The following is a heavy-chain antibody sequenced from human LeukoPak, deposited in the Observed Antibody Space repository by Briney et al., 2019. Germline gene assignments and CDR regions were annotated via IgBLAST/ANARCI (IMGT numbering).Heavy chain of an antibody. V-gene: IGHV1-18*01. CDR2: ISTYNGNT. Sequence: ASVKVSCKASGYTFTRYDISWVRQAPGKGLEWMGWISTYNGNTNYAQKLQGRVTMTTDTITTTAYMELRSLRSDDTAVYYCARDHSGNWFDPWGKGTLVTVSS. CDR3: ARDHSGNWFDP. D-gene: IGHD1-26*01. CDR1: GYTFTRYD. J-gene: IGHJ5*02.